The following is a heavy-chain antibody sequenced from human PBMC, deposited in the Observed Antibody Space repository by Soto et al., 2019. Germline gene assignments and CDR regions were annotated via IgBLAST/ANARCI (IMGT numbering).Heavy chain of an antibody. CDR3: ARSLTEGYCTMTGCYTRPLYGMDV. J-gene: IGHJ6*02. CDR1: GYTFSGYY. Sequence: ASVKVSCKASGYTFSGYYIHWLRQAPGQGLEWMGWINPNSGGTNYAQKLQGRVTVTRDTPTSTAYMELSRLTSDDTAVYYCARSLTEGYCTMTGCYTRPLYGMDVWGQGTTVTVSS. D-gene: IGHD2-2*02. V-gene: IGHV1-2*02. CDR2: INPNSGGT.